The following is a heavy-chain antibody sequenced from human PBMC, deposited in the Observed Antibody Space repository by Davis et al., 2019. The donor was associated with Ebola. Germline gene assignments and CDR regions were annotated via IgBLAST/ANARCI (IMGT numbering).Heavy chain of an antibody. D-gene: IGHD4/OR15-4a*01. Sequence: GESLKISCAASGFTFSFYGMHWVRQAPGKGLEWVAFIRRDGSNKYYADSVKGRFTISRDKSKNTLYLQMNSLRAEDTALYYCAKDKTMATQYWYFDLWGRGTLVTVSS. CDR2: IRRDGSNK. CDR1: GFTFSFYG. CDR3: AKDKTMATQYWYFDL. J-gene: IGHJ2*01. V-gene: IGHV3-30*02.